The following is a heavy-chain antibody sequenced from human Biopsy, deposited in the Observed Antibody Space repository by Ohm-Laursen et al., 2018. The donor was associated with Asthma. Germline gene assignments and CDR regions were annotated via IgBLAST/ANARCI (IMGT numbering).Heavy chain of an antibody. Sequence: SSLRLSCAASGFSFSEFVMHWVRQAPGKGLEWVAVISYDGSTKYYAYSVKGRFTISRDNSKNTLYLQRSSLRGEDTAGYYCAKDPRIYGDNVAGMDVGGQGTAVNVSS. D-gene: IGHD4-17*01. CDR3: AKDPRIYGDNVAGMDV. V-gene: IGHV3-30*18. CDR1: GFSFSEFV. J-gene: IGHJ6*02. CDR2: ISYDGSTK.